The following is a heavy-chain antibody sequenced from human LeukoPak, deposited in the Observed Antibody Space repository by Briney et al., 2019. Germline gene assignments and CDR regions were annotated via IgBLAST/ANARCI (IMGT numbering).Heavy chain of an antibody. J-gene: IGHJ2*01. V-gene: IGHV3-7*05. CDR2: IKEDGSET. CDR1: GFTFSRFW. Sequence: GGSLRLSCTASGFTFSRFWMSWVRQGPGKGLEWVANIKEDGSETYYVDSVKGRFTIPRDNAKNSLYLQVNSLRAEDTAVYYCARTVVTLDWYFDLWGRGTLVSVSS. D-gene: IGHD4-23*01. CDR3: ARTVVTLDWYFDL.